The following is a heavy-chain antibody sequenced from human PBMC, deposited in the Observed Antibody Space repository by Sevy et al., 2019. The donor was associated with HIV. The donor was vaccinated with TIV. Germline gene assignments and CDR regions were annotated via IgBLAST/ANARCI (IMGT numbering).Heavy chain of an antibody. CDR2: MNPNSGNT. V-gene: IGHV1-8*01. CDR1: GYTFTSYD. D-gene: IGHD2-2*01. J-gene: IGHJ6*02. CDR3: AGFLSTSYYYYYAMDV. Sequence: ASVKVSCRASGYTFTSYDINWVRQATGQGLEWMGWMNPNSGNTGYAQKFQGRVTMTRNTSISTAYMKLSSLRSEDTAVYYCAGFLSTSYYYYYAMDVWGQGTTVTVSS.